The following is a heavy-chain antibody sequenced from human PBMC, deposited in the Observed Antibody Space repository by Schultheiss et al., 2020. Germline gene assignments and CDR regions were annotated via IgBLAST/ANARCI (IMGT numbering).Heavy chain of an antibody. CDR1: GFTFSSYW. CDR3: AKSLRGRDGYGPLAFDI. D-gene: IGHD5-24*01. Sequence: GGSLRLSCAASGFTFSSYWMHWVRQAPGKGLVWVSRINSDGSSTSYADSVKGRFTISRDNAKNSLYLQMNSLRAEDTAVYYCAKSLRGRDGYGPLAFDIWGQGTMVTVSS. J-gene: IGHJ3*02. CDR2: INSDGSST. V-gene: IGHV3-74*01.